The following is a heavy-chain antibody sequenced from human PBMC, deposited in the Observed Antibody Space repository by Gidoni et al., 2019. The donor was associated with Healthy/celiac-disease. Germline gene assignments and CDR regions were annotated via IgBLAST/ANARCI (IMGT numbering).Heavy chain of an antibody. V-gene: IGHV4-34*01. CDR3: ARLADIVVVPAAKGANWFDP. CDR2: SNHSGST. CDR1: GWSVRGSY. D-gene: IGHD2-2*01. Sequence: QVQLQQCGAGRLKPSETLSLTCAVYGWSVRGSYWSWLRQPPGKGLEWSGESNHSGSTNYNPSLKSRVTISVDTSKNQFSLKLSSVTAADTAVYYCARLADIVVVPAAKGANWFDPWGQGTLVTVSS. J-gene: IGHJ5*02.